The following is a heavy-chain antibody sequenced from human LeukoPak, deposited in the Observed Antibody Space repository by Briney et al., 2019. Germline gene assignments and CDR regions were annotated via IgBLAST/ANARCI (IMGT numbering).Heavy chain of an antibody. D-gene: IGHD2-15*01. Sequence: ASVKVSCKASGYTFTGYYMHWVRQAPGQGLEWMGWINPNSGGTNYAQKFQGRVTMTRDTSISTAYMELSRLRSDDTAVYYCASAPHRHCSGGSCCLPSDIMDVWGQGTTVTVSS. CDR2: INPNSGGT. V-gene: IGHV1-2*02. CDR1: GYTFTGYY. J-gene: IGHJ6*02. CDR3: ASAPHRHCSGGSCCLPSDIMDV.